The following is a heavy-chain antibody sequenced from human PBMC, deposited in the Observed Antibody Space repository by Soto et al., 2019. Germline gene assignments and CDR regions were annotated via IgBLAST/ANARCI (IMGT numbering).Heavy chain of an antibody. V-gene: IGHV3-23*01. CDR1: GFSLSSYG. CDR3: ANYPIACRPWGWSGMDD. Sequence: PGGSLRLSCAASGFSLSSYGMWWVRQASGKGLEWVSAISGSGGSTYYADSVKGRFTISRDNSKNTLYLQMNSLRAEDTAVYYCANYPIACRPWGWSGMDDWRHGPTLLGSS. CDR2: ISGSGGST. D-gene: IGHD6-6*01. J-gene: IGHJ6*01.